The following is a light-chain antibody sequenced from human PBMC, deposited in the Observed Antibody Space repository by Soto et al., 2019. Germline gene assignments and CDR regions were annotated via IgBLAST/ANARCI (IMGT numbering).Light chain of an antibody. V-gene: IGLV2-8*01. Sequence: QSALTQPPSASGSPGQSVAISCTGTSSDVGGYNYVSWYQQHPGKAPKLMIYEVSKRPSGVPDRFSGSKSGNTASLTVSGLQAEDEADYYCSSYAGSTNFVFGRGTKVTVL. CDR1: SSDVGGYNY. CDR2: EVS. CDR3: SSYAGSTNFV. J-gene: IGLJ1*01.